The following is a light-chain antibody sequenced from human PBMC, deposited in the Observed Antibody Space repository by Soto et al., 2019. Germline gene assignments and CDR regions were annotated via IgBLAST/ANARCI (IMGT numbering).Light chain of an antibody. J-gene: IGKJ1*01. Sequence: EPMWTQSPCTLSLSPGERATLSCRASQSLSSRNLAWYQQKPGQAPRPLIYGASSRATGIPARFSGSGSGTDFTLIISSLQSEDSAVYYCQQYNSWLWTFGQGTKVDIK. CDR3: QQYNSWLWT. CDR2: GAS. CDR1: QSLSSRN. V-gene: IGKV3-20*01.